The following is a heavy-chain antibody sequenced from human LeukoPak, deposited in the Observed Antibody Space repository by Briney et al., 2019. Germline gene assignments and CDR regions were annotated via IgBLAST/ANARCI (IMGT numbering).Heavy chain of an antibody. V-gene: IGHV4-39*07. J-gene: IGHJ4*02. CDR2: LYYSGKT. CDR3: ARVGEAAAGADFDY. CDR1: DDSISSSTYY. Sequence: PSDTLSLTCIISDDSISSSTYYWGWIRQPPGKGLEWIGTLYYSGKTYYNPSLKSRVTISADTSKNQFSLKLSSVTAADTAVYYCARVGEAAAGADFDYWGQGTLVTVSS. D-gene: IGHD6-13*01.